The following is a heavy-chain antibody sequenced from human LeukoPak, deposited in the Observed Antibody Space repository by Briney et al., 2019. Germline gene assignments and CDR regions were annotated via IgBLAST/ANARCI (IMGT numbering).Heavy chain of an antibody. V-gene: IGHV3-9*01. J-gene: IGHJ4*02. CDR1: GFTFDDYA. CDR3: AKEPNKYSGYDYFDY. D-gene: IGHD5-12*01. Sequence: PGGSLRLSCAGSGFTFDDYAMHWVRQAPGKGLEWVSSITWNSGKMDYADSVKGRFTISRDNAKNSLYLQMNSLRVEDTALYYCAKEPNKYSGYDYFDYWGQGTLVTVSS. CDR2: ITWNSGKM.